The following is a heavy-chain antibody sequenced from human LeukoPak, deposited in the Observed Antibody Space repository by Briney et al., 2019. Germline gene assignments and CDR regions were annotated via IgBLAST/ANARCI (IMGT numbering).Heavy chain of an antibody. V-gene: IGHV4-59*01. CDR1: GGSISSYY. CDR3: ARGAYDILTGYPEYYFDY. CDR2: IYYSGST. J-gene: IGHJ4*02. D-gene: IGHD3-9*01. Sequence: SETLSLTCTVSGGSISSYYWSWIRQPPGKGLEWIGYIYYSGSTNYNPSLKSRVTISVDTSKNQFSPKLSSVTAADTAVYYCARGAYDILTGYPEYYFDYWGQGTLVTVSS.